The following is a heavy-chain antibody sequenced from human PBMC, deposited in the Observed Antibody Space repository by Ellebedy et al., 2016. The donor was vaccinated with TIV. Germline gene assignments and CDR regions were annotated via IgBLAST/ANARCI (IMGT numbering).Heavy chain of an antibody. CDR3: ARHRAGGWYIGIDY. J-gene: IGHJ4*02. D-gene: IGHD6-19*01. Sequence: MPSETLSLTCTVSGGFISGYYWSWIRQSPGKGLEWIAYIDYTGATNHNPSLKSRVTMSLDTSKNQFSLKLRSVAAADTAIYYCARHRAGGWYIGIDYWGQGTRVTVSS. CDR1: GGFISGYY. CDR2: IDYTGAT. V-gene: IGHV4-59*08.